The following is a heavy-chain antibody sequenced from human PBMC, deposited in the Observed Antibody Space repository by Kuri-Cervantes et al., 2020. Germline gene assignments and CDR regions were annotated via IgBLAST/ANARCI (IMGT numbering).Heavy chain of an antibody. CDR3: AKIAVIALWYFDY. J-gene: IGHJ4*02. V-gene: IGHV3-23*01. Sequence: GESLKISCAASGFTFSSYAMHWVRQAPGKGLEWVSSVSASGGLTYYTDSVKGRFTISRDNSKNTLYLQMNSLRAEDTALYYCAKIAVIALWYFDYWGQGALVTVSS. D-gene: IGHD2-21*01. CDR1: GFTFSSYA. CDR2: VSASGGLT.